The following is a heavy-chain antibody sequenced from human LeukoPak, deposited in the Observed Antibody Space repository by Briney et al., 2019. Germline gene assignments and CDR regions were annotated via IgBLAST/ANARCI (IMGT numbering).Heavy chain of an antibody. CDR2: INHSGST. V-gene: IGHV4-34*01. Sequence: PSETLSLTCAVYGGSFSGYYWSWIRQPPGKGLEWIGEINHSGSTNYNPSLKSRVTISVDTSKNQFSLKLSSVTAADTAAYYCARGVVADYWGQGTLVTVSS. CDR1: GGSFSGYY. J-gene: IGHJ4*02. D-gene: IGHD2-2*01. CDR3: ARGVVADY.